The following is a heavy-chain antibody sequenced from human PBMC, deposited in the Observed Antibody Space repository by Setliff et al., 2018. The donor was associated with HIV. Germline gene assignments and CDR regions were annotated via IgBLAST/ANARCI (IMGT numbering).Heavy chain of an antibody. J-gene: IGHJ6*03. V-gene: IGHV4-34*01. CDR3: ARGGINMVRGCYYYYYYMDV. Sequence: KPSETLSLTCAVYGGSFSGYYWSWIRQPPGKGLEWIGEINHSGGTNYNPSLKSRVTISVDTSKNQFSLKLSSVTAADTAAYYCARGGINMVRGCYYYYYYMDVWGKGTTVTVSS. D-gene: IGHD3-10*01. CDR2: INHSGGT. CDR1: GGSFSGYY.